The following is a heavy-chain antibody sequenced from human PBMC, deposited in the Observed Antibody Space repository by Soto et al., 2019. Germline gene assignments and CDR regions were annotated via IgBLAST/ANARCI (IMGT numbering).Heavy chain of an antibody. J-gene: IGHJ4*02. V-gene: IGHV3-23*01. CDR2: ISGSGGST. D-gene: IGHD3-16*02. Sequence: GESLKISCAASGFTFSSYAMSWVRQAPGKGLEWVSAISGSGGSTYYADSVKGRFTISRDNSKNTLYLQMNSLRAEDTAVYYCAKEESMITFGGVIVYWGQGTLVTVSS. CDR3: AKEESMITFGGVIVY. CDR1: GFTFSSYA.